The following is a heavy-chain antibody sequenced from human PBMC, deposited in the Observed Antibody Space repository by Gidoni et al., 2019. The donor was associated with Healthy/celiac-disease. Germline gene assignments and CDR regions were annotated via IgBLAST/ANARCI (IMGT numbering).Heavy chain of an antibody. Sequence: QLQLQESGPGLVKPSETLSLTCTVSGGSISSSSYYWAWIRQPPGKGLGWIGSIYYSGSTYYNPALKRRVTISVDTSKNQFSLKLSSVTAADTAVYYCARDGGYSGYDFVDYWGQGTLVTVSS. D-gene: IGHD5-12*01. CDR1: GGSISSSSYY. CDR3: ARDGGYSGYDFVDY. V-gene: IGHV4-39*07. J-gene: IGHJ4*02. CDR2: IYYSGST.